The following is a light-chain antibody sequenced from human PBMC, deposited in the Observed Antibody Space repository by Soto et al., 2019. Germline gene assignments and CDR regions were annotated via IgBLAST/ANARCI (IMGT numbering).Light chain of an antibody. J-gene: IGKJ2*01. CDR1: QSVSSY. CDR3: QQRSNWPPGYT. CDR2: DAS. Sequence: EIVLTQSPATLSLSPGERATLSCRASQSVSSYLAWYQQKPGQAPRLLIYDASNRATGIPARFSGSGSGTAFPLTISSLELEDFAVYYCQQRSNWPPGYTFGQGTKLEIK. V-gene: IGKV3-11*01.